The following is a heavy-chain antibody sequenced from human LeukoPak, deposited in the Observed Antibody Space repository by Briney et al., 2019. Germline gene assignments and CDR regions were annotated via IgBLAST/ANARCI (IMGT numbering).Heavy chain of an antibody. CDR3: ARGPYDFWSGYSYWYFDL. D-gene: IGHD3-3*01. CDR2: IYYSGST. CDR1: GDSISSTSYY. V-gene: IGHV4-39*01. Sequence: SETLSLTCTVSGDSISSTSYYWDWIRQTPGKGLEWIGSIYYSGSTYYNPSLKGRVTISVDTSKNQFFLKLISVTAADTAVYYCARGPYDFWSGYSYWYFDLWGRGTLVTVSS. J-gene: IGHJ2*01.